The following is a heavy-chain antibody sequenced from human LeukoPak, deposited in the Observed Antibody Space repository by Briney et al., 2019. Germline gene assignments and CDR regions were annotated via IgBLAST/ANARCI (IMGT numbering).Heavy chain of an antibody. CDR1: GGSISSSSYY. CDR2: IYYSGST. J-gene: IGHJ4*02. Sequence: SENLSLTCTVSGGSISSSSYYWGWIRQPPGKGLEWIGSIYYSGSTYYNPSLKSRVTISVDTSKNQFSLKLSSVTAADTAVYYCARACRVRYGCKHDTDYWGQGTLVTVSS. D-gene: IGHD3-10*01. V-gene: IGHV4-39*01. CDR3: ARACRVRYGCKHDTDY.